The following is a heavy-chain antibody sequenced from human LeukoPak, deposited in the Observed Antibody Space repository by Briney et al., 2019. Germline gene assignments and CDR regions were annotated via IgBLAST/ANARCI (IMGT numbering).Heavy chain of an antibody. Sequence: GRSLRLSCAASGFTFSSYGMHWVRQAPGKGLEWVAVISYDGSNKYYADSVKGRFTISRDNSKNTLYLQMNSLRAEDTAVYYCAPYCSSTSCQGSWGQGTLVTVSS. CDR1: GFTFSSYG. V-gene: IGHV3-30*03. CDR2: ISYDGSNK. J-gene: IGHJ4*02. D-gene: IGHD2-2*01. CDR3: APYCSSTSCQGS.